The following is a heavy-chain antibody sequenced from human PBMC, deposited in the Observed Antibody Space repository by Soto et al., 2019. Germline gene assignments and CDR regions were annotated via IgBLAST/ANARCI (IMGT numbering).Heavy chain of an antibody. V-gene: IGHV4-34*01. CDR3: ARGLICYSGGYYWFDP. J-gene: IGHJ5*02. CDR1: GGSFSGYY. CDR2: INHSGST. Sequence: SETLSLTCAVYGGSFSGYYWSWIRQPPGKGLEWIGEINHSGSTNYNPTLKRRVTISVDTSKNEFTLKVSSVTTADTAVDYCARGLICYSGGYYWFDPWGQGTLVTVSS. D-gene: IGHD1-26*01.